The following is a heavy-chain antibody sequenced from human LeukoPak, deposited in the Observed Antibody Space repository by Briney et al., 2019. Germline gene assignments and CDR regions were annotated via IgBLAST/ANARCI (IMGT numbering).Heavy chain of an antibody. V-gene: IGHV3-30*18. CDR1: GFTFSSYG. J-gene: IGHJ6*02. Sequence: GGSLRLSCAASGFTFSSYGMHWVRQAPGKGLEWVAVISYDGSNKYYADSVKGRFTISRDNSKNTLYLQMNSLRAEDTAVYYCAKGDYDNSGYYLGYYYYYGMDVWGQGTTVTVS. CDR2: ISYDGSNK. CDR3: AKGDYDNSGYYLGYYYYYGMDV. D-gene: IGHD3-22*01.